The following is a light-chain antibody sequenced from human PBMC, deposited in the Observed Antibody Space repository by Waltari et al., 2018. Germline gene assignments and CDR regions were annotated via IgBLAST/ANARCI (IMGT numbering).Light chain of an antibody. J-gene: IGLJ3*02. V-gene: IGLV1-40*01. CDR2: GNS. CDR1: SSNIGAGSD. Sequence: QSVLAQPPSVSGAPGQRVTISCSGSSSNIGAGSDVHWYQHLPGTAPKLLIYGNSNRPAGVPDRFAGSKSGPSASLAITGLQAEDEADYYCQSYDSSLSGSVFGGGTKLTVL. CDR3: QSYDSSLSGSV.